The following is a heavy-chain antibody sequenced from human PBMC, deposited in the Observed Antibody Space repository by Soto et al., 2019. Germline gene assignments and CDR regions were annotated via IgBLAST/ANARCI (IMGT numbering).Heavy chain of an antibody. J-gene: IGHJ4*02. CDR2: ISAYNGNT. CDR3: ARVVVGASDY. V-gene: IGHV1-18*01. CDR1: GYTFTSYG. Sequence: ASVNVSCKASGYTFTSYGISWVRQAPGQGLELMGWISAYNGNTNYAQKIQGRVTMTTXXXXXXAXIXLXXXXSDXTAVYYCARVVVGASDYWGQGTLVTVSS. D-gene: IGHD1-26*01.